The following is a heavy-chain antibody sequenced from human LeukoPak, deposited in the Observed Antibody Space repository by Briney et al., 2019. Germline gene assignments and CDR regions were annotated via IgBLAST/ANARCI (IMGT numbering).Heavy chain of an antibody. CDR2: IYSGGST. CDR3: ARDLRSTRSSAYLSHTTAFDI. CDR1: GFTVSSNY. D-gene: IGHD3-22*01. V-gene: IGHV3-53*01. J-gene: IGHJ3*02. Sequence: GGSLRLSCAASGFTVSSNYMSWVRQAPGKGLEWVSVIYSGGSTYYADSVKGRFTISRDNSKNTLYLQMNSLRAEDTAVYYCARDLRSTRSSAYLSHTTAFDIWGQGTMVTVSS.